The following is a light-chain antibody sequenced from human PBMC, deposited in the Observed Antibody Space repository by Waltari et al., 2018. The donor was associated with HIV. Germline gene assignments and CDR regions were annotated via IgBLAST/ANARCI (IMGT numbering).Light chain of an antibody. J-gene: IGLJ2*01. CDR2: GVH. CDR3: NSYRSSDTVV. Sequence: QSALTQPASVSGSPGQSITISCTGTNSDVGFYNLVSRYQQFPGKAPLLLFYGVHSRPSGVSYRFSGSKSGNTASLTISGLQAEDEAEYFCNSYRSSDTVVFGGGTKLTVL. CDR1: NSDVGFYNL. V-gene: IGLV2-14*01.